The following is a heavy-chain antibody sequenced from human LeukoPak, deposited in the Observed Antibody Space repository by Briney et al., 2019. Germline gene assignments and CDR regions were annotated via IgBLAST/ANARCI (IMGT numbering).Heavy chain of an antibody. CDR3: ADYYYDSSGYFRRAFDI. CDR1: GYTFTGYY. V-gene: IGHV1-2*02. J-gene: IGHJ3*02. Sequence: ASVKVSCKASGYTFTGYYMHWVRQAPGQGLEWMGWINPNSGGTNYAQKFQGRVTMTRDTSISTAYMELSRLRSDDTAVYYCADYYYDSSGYFRRAFDIWGQGTMVTVSS. CDR2: INPNSGGT. D-gene: IGHD3-22*01.